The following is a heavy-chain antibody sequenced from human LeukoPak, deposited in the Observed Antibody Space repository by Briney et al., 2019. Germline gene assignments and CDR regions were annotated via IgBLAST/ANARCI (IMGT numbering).Heavy chain of an antibody. D-gene: IGHD3-22*01. Sequence: ASVKVSCKASGYTFTSYDINWVRQATGQGLEWMGWMNPNSGNTGYAQKFQGRVTMTRDTSTSTVYMELSSLRSEDTAVYYCARDSSGYLDYWGQGTLVTVSS. CDR3: ARDSSGYLDY. V-gene: IGHV1-8*01. J-gene: IGHJ4*02. CDR2: MNPNSGNT. CDR1: GYTFTSYD.